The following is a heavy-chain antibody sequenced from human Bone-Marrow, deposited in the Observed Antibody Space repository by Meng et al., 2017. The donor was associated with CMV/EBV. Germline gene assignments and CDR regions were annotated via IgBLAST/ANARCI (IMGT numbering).Heavy chain of an antibody. CDR2: ISSSSSYI. CDR1: GFTFGDYA. CDR3: ARENQQWVFGENYYYGMDV. Sequence: GESLKISCTTSGFTFGDYAMSWVRQAPGKGLEWVSSISSSSSYIYYADSVKGRFTISRDNAKNSLYLQMNSLRAEDTAVYYCARENQQWVFGENYYYGMDVWGQGTTVTVSS. J-gene: IGHJ6*02. V-gene: IGHV3-21*01. D-gene: IGHD3-3*01.